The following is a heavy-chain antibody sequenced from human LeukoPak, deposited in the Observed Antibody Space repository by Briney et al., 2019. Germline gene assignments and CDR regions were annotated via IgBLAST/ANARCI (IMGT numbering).Heavy chain of an antibody. Sequence: PGGSLRLSCAASGFTFDDYAMHWVRHAPGKGLEWVSGISWNSGSIGYADSVKGRFTISRDNAKNSLYLQMNSLRAEDMALYYCAKGISFSVIAAAGIDYWGQGTLVTVSS. CDR2: ISWNSGSI. CDR1: GFTFDDYA. D-gene: IGHD6-13*01. CDR3: AKGISFSVIAAAGIDY. V-gene: IGHV3-9*03. J-gene: IGHJ4*02.